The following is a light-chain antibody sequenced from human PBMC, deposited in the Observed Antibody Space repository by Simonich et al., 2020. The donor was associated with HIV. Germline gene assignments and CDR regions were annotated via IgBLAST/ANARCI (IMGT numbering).Light chain of an antibody. V-gene: IGKV1-39*01. CDR2: DAS. J-gene: IGKJ2*01. CDR3: QQSYSTPYT. CDR1: QDISNY. Sequence: DIQMTQSPSSLSASVGDRVSITCQASQDISNYLNWYHQKPGKAPKLLIYDASNLETGVPSRFSGSGSGTDFTLTISSLQPEDFATYYCQQSYSTPYTFGQGTKLEIK.